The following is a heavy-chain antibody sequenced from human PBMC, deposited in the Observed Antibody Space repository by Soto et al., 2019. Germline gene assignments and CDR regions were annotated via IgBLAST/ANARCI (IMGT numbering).Heavy chain of an antibody. CDR1: GYTFTIYC. V-gene: IGHV5-51*01. J-gene: IGHJ5*02. D-gene: IGHD5-12*01. CDR3: ARPANHVADHFDP. CDR2: IYPSDSDT. Sequence: SLESSCEVSGYTFTIYCIVLFLQKPGKGLEWMGIIYPSDSDTRYIPSFQGQVTISADKSLNTAYLQWNSLKASDTAVYYCARPANHVADHFDPWGQGTPVTVSS.